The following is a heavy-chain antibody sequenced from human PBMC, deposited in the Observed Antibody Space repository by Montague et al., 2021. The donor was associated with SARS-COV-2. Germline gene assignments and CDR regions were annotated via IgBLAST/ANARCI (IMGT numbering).Heavy chain of an antibody. CDR3: ARGPTNNIGMVATRLDY. CDR2: INHSGST. V-gene: IGHV4-34*01. Sequence: SETLSLTCAVYGGSFSGYYWNWIRQPPGKGLEWIGEINHSGSTNYNPSLKSRVTISVDTSNNQFSLKLTSVTAVDTAVYYCARGPTNNIGMVATRLDYRGRGTLVTVSS. CDR1: GGSFSGYY. D-gene: IGHD5-12*01. J-gene: IGHJ4*02.